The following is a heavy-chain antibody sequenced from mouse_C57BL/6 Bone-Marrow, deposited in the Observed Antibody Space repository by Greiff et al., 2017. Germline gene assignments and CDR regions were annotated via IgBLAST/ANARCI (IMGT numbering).Heavy chain of an antibody. J-gene: IGHJ4*01. V-gene: IGHV2-9-1*01. CDR2: IWTGGGT. Sequence: VKLMESGPGLVAPSQSLSITCTVSGFSLTSYAISWVRQPPGKGLEWLGVIWTGGGTNYNSALKSRLSISKDNSKSQVFLKMNSLQTDDTARYYCASGSSYLYYAMDYWGQGTSVTVSS. CDR1: GFSLTSYA. CDR3: ASGSSYLYYAMDY. D-gene: IGHD1-1*01.